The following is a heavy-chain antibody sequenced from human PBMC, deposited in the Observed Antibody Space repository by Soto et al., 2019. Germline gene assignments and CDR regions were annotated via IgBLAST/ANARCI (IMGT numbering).Heavy chain of an antibody. Sequence: SETLPLTCTVSGGSISSYYWSWIRQPPGKGLEWIGYIYYSGSTNYNPSLKSRVTISVDTSKNQFSLKLSSVTAADTAVYYCARTVRGPAATFDYWGQGTLVTVSS. D-gene: IGHD2-2*01. CDR3: ARTVRGPAATFDY. CDR1: GGSISSYY. V-gene: IGHV4-59*08. CDR2: IYYSGST. J-gene: IGHJ4*02.